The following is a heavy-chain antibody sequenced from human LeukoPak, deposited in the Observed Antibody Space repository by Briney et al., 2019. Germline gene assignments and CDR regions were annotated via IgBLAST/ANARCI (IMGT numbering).Heavy chain of an antibody. CDR1: AYSFASVE. CDR3: AREKARVRGVIRSYYYYYMDV. D-gene: IGHD3-10*01. V-gene: IGHV1-8*01. J-gene: IGHJ6*03. CDR2: MNPNSGNT. Sequence: SARVSLGGGAYSFASVEIKWVGQAFKKRLEWMGWMNPNSGNTGYAQKFQGRVTMTRNTSISTAYMELSSLRSEDTAVYYCAREKARVRGVIRSYYYYYMDVWGKGTTVTVSS.